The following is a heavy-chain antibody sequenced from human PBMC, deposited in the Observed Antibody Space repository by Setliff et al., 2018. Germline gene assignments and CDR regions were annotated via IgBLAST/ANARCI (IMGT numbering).Heavy chain of an antibody. J-gene: IGHJ6*02. CDR3: ARAFTYYNFWSGYGYGMDV. Sequence: PSETLSLTCTVSGGSISSSSYYWSWIRQPAGKGLEWIGRIFPSGSTNYNPSLKSRVTISVDTSKNQFSLKLSSVTAADTAVYYCARAFTYYNFWSGYGYGMDVWGQGTTVTVSS. CDR2: IFPSGST. V-gene: IGHV4-61*02. CDR1: GGSISSSSYY. D-gene: IGHD3-3*01.